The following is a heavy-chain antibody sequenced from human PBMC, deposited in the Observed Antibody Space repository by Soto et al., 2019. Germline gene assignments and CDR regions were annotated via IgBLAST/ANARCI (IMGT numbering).Heavy chain of an antibody. CDR2: ISSSSSSYI. CDR3: ARDLYGYCSGGSCYVGDYYYGMDV. D-gene: IGHD2-15*01. V-gene: IGHV3-21*01. CDR1: GFTFSSYS. J-gene: IGHJ6*02. Sequence: LRLSCAASGFTFSSYSMNWVRQAPGKGLEWVSSISSSSSSYIYYADSVKGRFTISRDNAKNSLYLQMNSLRAEDTAVYYCARDLYGYCSGGSCYVGDYYYGMDVWGQGTTVTVSS.